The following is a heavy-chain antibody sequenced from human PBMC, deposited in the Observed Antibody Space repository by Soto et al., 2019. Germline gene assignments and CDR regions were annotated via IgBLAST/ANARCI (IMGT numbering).Heavy chain of an antibody. CDR3: AGYIAEAENDAFEI. D-gene: IGHD6-19*01. CDR1: GGSISSGGYY. CDR2: IYYSGSN. Sequence: QVQLQESGPGLVKPSQTLSLTCTVSGGSISSGGYYWSWIRQHPGKGLEWFGYIYYSGSNYYNPSLKSRVTISVDTSKNQCSLKLCSVTAADTAVYYCAGYIAEAENDAFEIWCQGTMVTVSS. J-gene: IGHJ3*02. V-gene: IGHV4-31*03.